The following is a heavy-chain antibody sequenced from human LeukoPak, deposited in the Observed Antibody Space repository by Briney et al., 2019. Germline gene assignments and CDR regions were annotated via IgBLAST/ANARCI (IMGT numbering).Heavy chain of an antibody. J-gene: IGHJ6*02. CDR3: ARKTEGSGSYRDYYGMDV. D-gene: IGHD3-10*01. Sequence: SVKVSCKASGGTFSSYAISWVRQAPGQGLEWMGGIIPIFGTANYAQKFQGRVTITADESTSTAYMELSSLRSEDTAVYYCARKTEGSGSYRDYYGMDVWGQGTTVTVSS. V-gene: IGHV1-69*01. CDR2: IIPIFGTA. CDR1: GGTFSSYA.